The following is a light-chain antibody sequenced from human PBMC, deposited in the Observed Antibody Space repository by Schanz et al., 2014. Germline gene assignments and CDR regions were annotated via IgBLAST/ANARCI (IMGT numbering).Light chain of an antibody. Sequence: IVLTQSPGTLSLSPGERAILSCRASQGVSGNYLAWYQEKPVQAPSLLIYGASTRATGFPARFSGSGAGTEFTLTISSLQSEDCALYYCQQYYNWASITFGQGTRLEIK. CDR2: GAS. CDR3: QQYYNWASIT. V-gene: IGKV3-15*01. J-gene: IGKJ5*01. CDR1: QGVSGN.